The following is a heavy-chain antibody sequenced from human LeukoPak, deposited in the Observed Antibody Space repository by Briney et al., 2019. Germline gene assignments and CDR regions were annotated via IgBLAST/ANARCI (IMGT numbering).Heavy chain of an antibody. D-gene: IGHD3-22*01. J-gene: IGHJ5*02. Sequence: PGGSLRLSCAASGFTFSIYAMSWVRQAPGKGLEWVSAISGSGGTAYYADSVKGRFTISRDNSENTLYLQMNSLRAEDTAVYYCAKKGFYDGSWYYLLFFYPWGQGTLVTVSS. V-gene: IGHV3-23*01. CDR1: GFTFSIYA. CDR3: AKKGFYDGSWYYLLFFYP. CDR2: ISGSGGTA.